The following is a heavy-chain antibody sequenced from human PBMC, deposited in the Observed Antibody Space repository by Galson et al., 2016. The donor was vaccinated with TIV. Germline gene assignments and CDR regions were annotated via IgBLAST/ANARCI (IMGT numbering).Heavy chain of an antibody. J-gene: IGHJ4*02. D-gene: IGHD1-1*01. CDR3: VTATTTPHDY. Sequence: SLRLSCAASGFTFSSYAMNWVRQAPGKGLEWVSSISENSGSTDYADSVKGRFTISRDNSKNTLYLQMDSLRAEDTAVYYCVTATTTPHDYWGQGTLVTVSS. V-gene: IGHV3-23*01. CDR1: GFTFSSYA. CDR2: ISENSGST.